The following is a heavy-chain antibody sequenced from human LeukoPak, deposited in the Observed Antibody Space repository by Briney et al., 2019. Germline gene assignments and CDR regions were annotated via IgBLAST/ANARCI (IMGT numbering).Heavy chain of an antibody. CDR3: ARENPNEPSYSSSWMGAFDI. J-gene: IGHJ3*02. CDR1: GGTFSSYA. CDR2: IIPIFGTA. V-gene: IGHV1-69*13. D-gene: IGHD6-13*01. Sequence: ASVKVSCKASGGTFSSYAISWVRQAPGQGLEWMGGIIPIFGTANYAQKFQGRVTITADESTSTAYMELSSLRSEDTAVYYCARENPNEPSYSSSWMGAFDIWGQGTMVTVSS.